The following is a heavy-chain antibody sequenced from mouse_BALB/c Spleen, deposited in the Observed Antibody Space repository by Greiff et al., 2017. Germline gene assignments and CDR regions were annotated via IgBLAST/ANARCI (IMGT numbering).Heavy chain of an antibody. Sequence: EVQGVESGPGLVKPSQSLSLTCTVTGYSITSDYAWNWIRQFPGNKLEWMGYISYSGSTSYNPSLKSRISITRDTSKNQFFLQLNSVTTEDTATYYCARYRYDAPYAMDYWGQGTSVTVSS. J-gene: IGHJ4*01. CDR1: GYSITSDYA. CDR2: ISYSGST. V-gene: IGHV3-2*02. D-gene: IGHD2-14*01. CDR3: ARYRYDAPYAMDY.